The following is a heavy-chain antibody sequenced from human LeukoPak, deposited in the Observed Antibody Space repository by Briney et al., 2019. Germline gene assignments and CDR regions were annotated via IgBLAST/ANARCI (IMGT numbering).Heavy chain of an antibody. CDR2: IIPILDTA. CDR1: GGTFNDYA. Sequence: SVKVSCKASGGTFNDYAINWVRQAPGQGLEWMGGIIPILDTANSTQKFQGRVTITADVSTNTAYMELSSLRSEDTAVYFCAWIAVFGVVLHQEPVWGKGTTVTVSS. J-gene: IGHJ6*04. V-gene: IGHV1-69*13. CDR3: AWIAVFGVVLHQEPV. D-gene: IGHD3-3*01.